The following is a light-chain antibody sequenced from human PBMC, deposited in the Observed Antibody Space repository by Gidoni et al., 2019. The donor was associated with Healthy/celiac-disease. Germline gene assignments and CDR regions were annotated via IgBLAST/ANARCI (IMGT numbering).Light chain of an antibody. V-gene: IGKV1-39*01. CDR2: AAS. CDR1: QSISSY. CDR3: KQSYSTPPIT. Sequence: DIQITQSPSSLSASVGDRVRITCRASQSISSYLNWYQQKPGKSPKLLIYAASSLQSGVPSRFSGSGSATDFTLTISSLQTEDFATYYCKQSYSTPPITFGQGTRLEIK. J-gene: IGKJ5*01.